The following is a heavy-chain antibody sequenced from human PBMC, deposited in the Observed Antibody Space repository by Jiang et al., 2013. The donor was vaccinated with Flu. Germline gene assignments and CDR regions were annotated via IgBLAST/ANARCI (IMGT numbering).Heavy chain of an antibody. J-gene: IGHJ5*02. CDR2: INPSGGST. V-gene: IGHV1-46*01. CDR3: ARTYCGGDCYSRRWFDP. CDR1: GYTFTNYY. D-gene: IGHD2-21*02. Sequence: SCKASGYTFTNYYIHWVRQAPGQGLEWMGIINPSGGSTSYAQKFQGRVTMTRDTSTSTVYMELSSLRSEDTAVYYCARTYCGGDCYSRRWFDPWGQGTLVTVSS.